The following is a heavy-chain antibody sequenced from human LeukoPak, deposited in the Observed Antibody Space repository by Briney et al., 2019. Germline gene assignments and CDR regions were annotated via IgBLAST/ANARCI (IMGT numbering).Heavy chain of an antibody. D-gene: IGHD3-22*01. CDR3: ARERHYYDSSGYYFSSRPPREVGFDY. Sequence: SETLSLTCAVYGGSFCGYYWSWIRQPPGKGLEWIGEMNHSGSTNYNPSRKRRVTISVDTSKNQFSMKMGSVAAADTGVYYCARERHYYDSSGYYFSSRPPREVGFDYWGQGTLVTVSS. CDR2: MNHSGST. CDR1: GGSFCGYY. J-gene: IGHJ4*02. V-gene: IGHV4-34*01.